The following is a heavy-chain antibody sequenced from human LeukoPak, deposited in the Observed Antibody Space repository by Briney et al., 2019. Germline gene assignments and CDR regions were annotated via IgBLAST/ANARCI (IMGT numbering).Heavy chain of an antibody. CDR3: ARALATAFDY. CDR2: IYYSGST. V-gene: IGHV4-59*01. J-gene: IGHJ4*02. D-gene: IGHD2-15*01. Sequence: SETPSLTCTVSGGSISSYCWSWIRQPPGKGLEWIGYIYYSGSTNYNPSLKSRVTISVDTSKNQFSLKLSSVTAADTAVYYCARALATAFDYWGQGTLVTVSS. CDR1: GGSISSYC.